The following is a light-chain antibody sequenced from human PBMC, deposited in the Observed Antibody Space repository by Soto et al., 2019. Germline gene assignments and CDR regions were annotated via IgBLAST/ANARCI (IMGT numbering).Light chain of an antibody. V-gene: IGLV1-51*01. CDR3: GAWDSSLSAYV. J-gene: IGLJ1*01. CDR1: SSNIGNNW. CDR2: DNK. Sequence: QSVLTQPPSGSAAPGQRVTISCSGSSSNIGNNWVSWYQQVPGTAPKLLIYDNKSRPSGIPDRFSGSKSGTSATLGITGLQTGDEADYFCGAWDSSLSAYVFGTGIKVTVL.